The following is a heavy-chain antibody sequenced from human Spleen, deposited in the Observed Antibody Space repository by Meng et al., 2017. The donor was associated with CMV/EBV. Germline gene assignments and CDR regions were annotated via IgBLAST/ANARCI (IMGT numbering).Heavy chain of an antibody. J-gene: IGHJ4*02. CDR2: ISGSGGST. CDR1: GFTFSSYD. CDR3: AKDRRSSGYFDY. V-gene: IGHV3-23*01. D-gene: IGHD6-19*01. Sequence: CAASGFTFSSYDMSWVRQAPGKGLEWVSAISGSGGSTYYADSVKGRFTISRDNSKNTLYLQMNSLRAEDTAVYYCAKDRRSSGYFDYWGQGTLVTVSS.